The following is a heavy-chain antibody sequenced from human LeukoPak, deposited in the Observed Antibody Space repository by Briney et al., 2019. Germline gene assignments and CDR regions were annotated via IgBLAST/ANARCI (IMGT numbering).Heavy chain of an antibody. CDR3: ARVSLGGYYYYGMDV. D-gene: IGHD7-27*01. CDR1: GYTFTSYA. V-gene: IGHV1-3*01. J-gene: IGHJ6*02. Sequence: ASVKVSCKASGYTFTSYAMHWVRQAPGQRLEWMGWINAGNGNTKYSQKFQGRVTITRDTSASTAYMELSSLRSEDTAVYYCARVSLGGYYYYGMDVWGQGTTVTVS. CDR2: INAGNGNT.